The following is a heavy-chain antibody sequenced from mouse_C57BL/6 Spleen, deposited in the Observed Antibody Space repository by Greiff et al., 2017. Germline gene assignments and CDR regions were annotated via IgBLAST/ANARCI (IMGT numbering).Heavy chain of an antibody. CDR2: IWSDGST. D-gene: IGHD2-4*01. V-gene: IGHV2-6-1*01. Sequence: VKVVESGPGLVAPSQSLSITCTVSGFSLTSYGVHWVRQPPGKGLEWLVVIWSDGSTTYNSALKSRLSISKDNSKSQVFLKMNSLQTDDTAMYYCARQMDDYDGLYAMDYWGQGTSVTVSS. CDR3: ARQMDDYDGLYAMDY. J-gene: IGHJ4*01. CDR1: GFSLTSYG.